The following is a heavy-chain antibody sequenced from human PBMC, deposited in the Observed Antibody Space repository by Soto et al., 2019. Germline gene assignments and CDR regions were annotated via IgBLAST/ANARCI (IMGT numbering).Heavy chain of an antibody. J-gene: IGHJ4*02. D-gene: IGHD6-19*01. CDR1: GGSISGSY. CDR3: ARSVAVPGAHIDY. Sequence: PSETLSLTCSVSGGSISGSYWSWIRQSPGKGLEWLGYVYYTGSTNYSPSPRSRVSISVDTSKNEFSLRLSSVTAAGTAVYFCARSVAVPGAHIDYWGQGTQVTVSS. V-gene: IGHV4-59*01. CDR2: VYYTGST.